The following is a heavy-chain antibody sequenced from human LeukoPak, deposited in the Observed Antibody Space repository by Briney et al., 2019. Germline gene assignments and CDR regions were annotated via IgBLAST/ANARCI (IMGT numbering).Heavy chain of an antibody. D-gene: IGHD3-10*01. CDR1: GLTFSSYA. Sequence: PGRSLRLSCAVSGLTFSSYAMHWVRQAPGKGLEWVAVISYDGSNKYYADSVKGRFTISRDNSKNTLYLQMNSLRAEDTAVYYCVTMVREGILDYWGQGTLVTVSS. CDR3: VTMVREGILDY. V-gene: IGHV3-30-3*01. J-gene: IGHJ4*02. CDR2: ISYDGSNK.